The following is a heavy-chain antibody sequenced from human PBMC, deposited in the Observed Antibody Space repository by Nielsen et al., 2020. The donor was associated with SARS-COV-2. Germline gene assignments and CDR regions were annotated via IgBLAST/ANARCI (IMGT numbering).Heavy chain of an antibody. CDR3: ARISQSTYYDILTGYYRAYYFDY. D-gene: IGHD3-9*01. CDR2: IYYSGST. CDR1: GGSISSSSYY. V-gene: IGHV4-39*01. Sequence: SETLSLTCTVSGGSISSSSYYWGWIRQPPGKGLEWIGSIYYSGSTYYNPSLKSRVTISVDTSKNQFSLKLSSVTAADTAVYYCARISQSTYYDILTGYYRAYYFDYWGQGTLATVSS. J-gene: IGHJ4*02.